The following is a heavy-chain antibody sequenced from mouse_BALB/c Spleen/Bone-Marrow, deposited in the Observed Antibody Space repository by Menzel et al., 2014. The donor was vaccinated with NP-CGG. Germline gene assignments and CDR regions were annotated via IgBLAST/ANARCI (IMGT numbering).Heavy chain of an antibody. J-gene: IGHJ4*01. CDR2: IYPGSGST. D-gene: IGHD1-2*01. CDR3: TXXDYGYMDC. CDR1: GYTFTSYW. Sequence: LHQSGSELVRPGASVKLSCKASGYTFTSYWMHWVKQRPGQGLEWIGNIYPGSGSTNYDEKFKSKGTLTVDTSSSTAYMHXSXXXSXDXXXXXXTXXDYGYMDCWGQGTSVTVSS. V-gene: IGHV1S22*01.